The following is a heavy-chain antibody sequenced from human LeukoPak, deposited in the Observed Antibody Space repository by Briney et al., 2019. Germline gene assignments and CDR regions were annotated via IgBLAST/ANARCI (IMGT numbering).Heavy chain of an antibody. D-gene: IGHD3-22*01. J-gene: IGHJ4*02. CDR1: GGSISSSSYY. CDR3: ARQSEYYYDSSGYYDFDY. Sequence: SETLSLTCTVSGGSISSSSYYWGWIRQPPGKGLEWIGSIYYSGSTHYNPSPKSRVTISVDTSKNQFSLKLSSVTAADTAVYYCARQSEYYYDSSGYYDFDYWGQGTLVTVSS. CDR2: IYYSGST. V-gene: IGHV4-39*01.